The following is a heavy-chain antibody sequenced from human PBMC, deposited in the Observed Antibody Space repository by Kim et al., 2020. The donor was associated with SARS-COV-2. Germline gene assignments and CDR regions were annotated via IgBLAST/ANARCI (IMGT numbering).Heavy chain of an antibody. V-gene: IGHV3-30*04. CDR3: ARDSYGMDV. CDR2: ISYDGSNK. Sequence: GGSLRLSCAASGFTFSSYAMHWVRQAPGKGLEWVAVISYDGSNKYYVDSVKGRFTISRDNSKNTLYLQMNSLRAEDTAVYYCARDSYGMDVWGQGTKVTV. J-gene: IGHJ6*02. CDR1: GFTFSSYA.